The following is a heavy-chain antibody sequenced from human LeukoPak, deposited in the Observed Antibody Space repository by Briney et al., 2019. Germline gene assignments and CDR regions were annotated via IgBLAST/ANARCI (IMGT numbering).Heavy chain of an antibody. V-gene: IGHV1-69*06. J-gene: IGHJ6*03. D-gene: IGHD6-6*01. CDR2: IIPIFGTA. CDR3: ASKGWYSSSSSSNCYYYYMDV. Sequence: GASVKVSCKASGGTFSSYAISWVRQAPGQGLEWMGGIIPIFGTANYAQKFQGRVTITADKSTSTAYMELSSLRSEDTAVYYCASKGWYSSSSSSNCYYYYMDVWGKGTTVTVSS. CDR1: GGTFSSYA.